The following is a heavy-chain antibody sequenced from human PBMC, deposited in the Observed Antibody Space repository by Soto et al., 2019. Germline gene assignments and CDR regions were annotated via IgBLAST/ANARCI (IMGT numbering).Heavy chain of an antibody. CDR2: IYYSGST. CDR3: ARGGWRQIDY. D-gene: IGHD3-3*01. CDR1: GGSIGSYY. J-gene: IGHJ4*02. V-gene: IGHV4-59*08. Sequence: QVQLQESGPGLVKPSETLSLTCSVSGGSIGSYYWSWIRQPPGKGLEWIGYIYYSGSTNYNPSLNRPITISVDTSKNQFSLKRSSVTAADTAVYYCARGGWRQIDYWGQGTLVTVSS.